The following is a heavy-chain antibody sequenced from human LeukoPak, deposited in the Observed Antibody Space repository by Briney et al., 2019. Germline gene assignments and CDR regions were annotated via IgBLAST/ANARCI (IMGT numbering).Heavy chain of an antibody. Sequence: ASVKVSCKASGYTFTSYGISWVRQAPGQGLEWMGWISAKKGNTDYAQKLQGRVTMTTDTSTSTAYMELRSLRSDDTAVYYCARDMYSSGRVPFDYWGQGTLVTVSS. CDR2: ISAKKGNT. V-gene: IGHV1-18*01. D-gene: IGHD6-19*01. CDR1: GYTFTSYG. CDR3: ARDMYSSGRVPFDY. J-gene: IGHJ4*02.